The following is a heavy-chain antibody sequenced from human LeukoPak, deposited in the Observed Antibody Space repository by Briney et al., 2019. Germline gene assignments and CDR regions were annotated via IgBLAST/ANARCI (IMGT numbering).Heavy chain of an antibody. CDR1: GFTFSDYY. CDR2: INWDGDIT. Sequence: GGSLRLSRAASGFTFSDYYMSWIRQAPGKGLEWVSLINWDGDITEYADSVKGRFTISRDNAKNSLYLQMNSLRAEDTAVYYCARASEDIQLWFDYWGQGTLVTVSS. D-gene: IGHD5-18*01. J-gene: IGHJ4*02. V-gene: IGHV3-11*04. CDR3: ARASEDIQLWFDY.